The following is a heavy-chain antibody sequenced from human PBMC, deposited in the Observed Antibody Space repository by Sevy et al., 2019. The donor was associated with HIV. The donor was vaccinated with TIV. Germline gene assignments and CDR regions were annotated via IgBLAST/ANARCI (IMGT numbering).Heavy chain of an antibody. J-gene: IGHJ6*02. CDR1: GFAFTNYYA. CDR2: ISFDESDK. D-gene: IGHD4-17*01. CDR3: ARPRANYVDNYFFYAMDV. V-gene: IGHV3-30-3*01. Sequence: GGSLRLSCAASGFAFTNYYAMHWVRQAPGKGLEWVALISFDESDKYYADSVKGRFTISRDNFKNTLYLQMNSLTTDDTAVYYCARPRANYVDNYFFYAMDVWGQGTTVTVFS.